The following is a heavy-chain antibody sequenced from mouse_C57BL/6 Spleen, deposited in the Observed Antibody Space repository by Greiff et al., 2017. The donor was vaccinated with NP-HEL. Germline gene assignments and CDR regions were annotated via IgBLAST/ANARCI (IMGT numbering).Heavy chain of an antibody. J-gene: IGHJ2*01. V-gene: IGHV1-52*01. CDR2: IDPSDSET. D-gene: IGHD1-1*01. Sequence: VQLQQPGAELVRPGSSVKLSCKASGYTFTSYWMHWVKQRPIQGLEWIGNIDPSDSETHYNQKFKDKATLTVDKSSSTAYMQLSSLTSEDSAVYYCARSGFYYYGSSSHFDYWGQGTTLTVSS. CDR1: GYTFTSYW. CDR3: ARSGFYYYGSSSHFDY.